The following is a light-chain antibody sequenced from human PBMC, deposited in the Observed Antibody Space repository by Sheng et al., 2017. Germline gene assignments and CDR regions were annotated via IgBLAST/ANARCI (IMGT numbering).Light chain of an antibody. Sequence: EIVLTQSPGTLSLSPGERATLSCRASQSVDNNFLAWYQQKPGQAPRLLIYDASKRATGIPDRFSGSGSGTDFTLTISRLEPEDFAVYYCQQYGGSRTFGQGTKVEI. CDR1: QSVDNNF. V-gene: IGKV3-20*01. CDR3: QQYGGSRT. CDR2: DAS. J-gene: IGKJ1*01.